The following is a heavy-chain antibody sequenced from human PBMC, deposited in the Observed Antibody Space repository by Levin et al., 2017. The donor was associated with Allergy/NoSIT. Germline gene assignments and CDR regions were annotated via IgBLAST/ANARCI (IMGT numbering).Heavy chain of an antibody. CDR2: TSYSGSP. J-gene: IGHJ4*02. D-gene: IGHD2-2*01. CDR3: ARGAGYDSTWYWDS. Sequence: SETLSLTCTVSGGSVSFGDYYWSWIRQPPGKGLQWIGYTSYSGSPYYSPSLKSRINISIDTSKNQLSLKLSSVTAADTAVYFCARGAGYDSTWYWDSWGQGTLATGSS. V-gene: IGHV4-30-4*01. CDR1: GGSVSFGDYY.